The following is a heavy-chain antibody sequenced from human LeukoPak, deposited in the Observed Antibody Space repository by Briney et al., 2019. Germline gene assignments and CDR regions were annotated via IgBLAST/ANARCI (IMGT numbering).Heavy chain of an antibody. J-gene: IGHJ6*03. Sequence: SSETLSLTCTPSGGSISSYYWSWIRQPAGKGLEWIGRIYTSGSTNYNPSLKSRVTISVDTSKNQFSLKLSSVTAADTAVYYCASLPKGYYYYMDVWGKGTTVTVSS. CDR2: IYTSGST. CDR3: ASLPKGYYYYMDV. CDR1: GGSISSYY. V-gene: IGHV4-4*07.